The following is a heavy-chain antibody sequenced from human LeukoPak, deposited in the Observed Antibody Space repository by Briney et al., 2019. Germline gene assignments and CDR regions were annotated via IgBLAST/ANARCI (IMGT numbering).Heavy chain of an antibody. V-gene: IGHV1-2*02. CDR2: INPNSGGT. J-gene: IGHJ4*02. D-gene: IGHD5-18*01. CDR3: ARDSGDTAMGAGGY. CDR1: GSTFTGYY. Sequence: ASVKVSCKASGSTFTGYYMHWVRQAPGQGLEWMGWINPNSGGTNYAQKFQGRVTMTRDTSISTAYMELSRLRSDDTAVYYCARDSGDTAMGAGGYWGQGTLVTVSS.